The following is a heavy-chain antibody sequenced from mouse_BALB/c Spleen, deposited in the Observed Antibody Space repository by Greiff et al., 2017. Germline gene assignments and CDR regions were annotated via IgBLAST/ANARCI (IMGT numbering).Heavy chain of an antibody. Sequence: EVKLVESGGGLVKPGWSLKLSCAASGFTFSDYYMYWVRQTPEKRLEWVATISDGGSYTYYPDSVKGRFTISRDNAKNNLYLQMSSLKSEDTAMYYCARYGLDVWGAGTTVTVSS. V-gene: IGHV5-4*02. CDR3: ARYGLDV. CDR1: GFTFSDYY. D-gene: IGHD1-2*01. CDR2: ISDGGSYT. J-gene: IGHJ1*01.